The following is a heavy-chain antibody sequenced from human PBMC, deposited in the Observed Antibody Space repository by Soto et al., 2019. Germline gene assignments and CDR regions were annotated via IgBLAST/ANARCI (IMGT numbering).Heavy chain of an antibody. D-gene: IGHD4-17*01. V-gene: IGHV1-2*02. CDR1: GYTFTGYY. J-gene: IGHJ2*01. Sequence: QVPLVQSGAEVKKPGASVKVSCKASGYTFTGYYMHWVRQAPGQGLEWMGWINPNSGGTNYAQKSQGRVTMTRDTSISTAYMELSRLRSDDTAVYYCAVYGDYARKTYWYFDLWGRGTLVTVSS. CDR3: AVYGDYARKTYWYFDL. CDR2: INPNSGGT.